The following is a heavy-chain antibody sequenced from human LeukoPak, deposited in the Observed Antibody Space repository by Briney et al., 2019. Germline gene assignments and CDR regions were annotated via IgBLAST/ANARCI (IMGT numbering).Heavy chain of an antibody. D-gene: IGHD2-2*01. J-gene: IGHJ4*02. CDR1: GFTVSSNY. V-gene: IGHV3-53*01. CDR2: IYSGGST. CDR3: ARAGAGVVPAASPEFYFDY. Sequence: PGGSLRLSCAVSGFTVSSNYMSWVRQAPGKGLEWVSIIYSGGSTYYADSVKGRFTISRDNSKNTLYLQMNSLRAEDTAVYYCARAGAGVVPAASPEFYFDYWGQGTLVTVSS.